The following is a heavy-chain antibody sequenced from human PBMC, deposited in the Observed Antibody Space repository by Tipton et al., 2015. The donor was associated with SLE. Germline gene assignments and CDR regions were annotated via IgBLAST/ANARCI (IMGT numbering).Heavy chain of an antibody. V-gene: IGHV4-61*02. CDR1: GGSISSGSYY. CDR2: IYTSGST. Sequence: TLSLTCTVSGGSISSGSYYWSWIRQPAGKGLEWIGRIYTSGSTNYNPSLKSRVTISVDTSKNQFSLKLSSVTAADTAVYYWARDPKYWGQGTLVIVSS. CDR3: ARDPKY. J-gene: IGHJ4*02.